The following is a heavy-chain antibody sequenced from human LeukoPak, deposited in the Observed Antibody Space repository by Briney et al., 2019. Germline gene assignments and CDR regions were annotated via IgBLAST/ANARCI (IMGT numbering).Heavy chain of an antibody. D-gene: IGHD2-2*01. CDR1: GFTVSSNY. J-gene: IGHJ6*02. V-gene: IGHV3-53*04. CDR3: ARDRIVVVPAASDYYYYGMDV. Sequence: PGGSLRLSCAASGFTVSSNYMSWVRQAPGKGLEGVSVIYSGGSTYYADSVKGRFTISRHNSKNTLHLQMNSLRAEDTAVYYCARDRIVVVPAASDYYYYGMDVWGQGTTVTVSS. CDR2: IYSGGST.